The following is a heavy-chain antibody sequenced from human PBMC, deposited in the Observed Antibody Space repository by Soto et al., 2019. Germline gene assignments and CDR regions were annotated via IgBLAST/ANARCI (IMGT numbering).Heavy chain of an antibody. CDR3: ARGSLVRAYYDFWSGYYDWFDP. CDR1: GGSISSYY. Sequence: SETLSLTCTVSGGSISSYYWSWIRQPPGKGLEWIGYIYYSGSTNYNPSLKSRVTISVDTSKNQFSLKLSSVTAADTAVYYCARGSLVRAYYDFWSGYYDWFDPWGQGTLVTVS. D-gene: IGHD3-3*01. CDR2: IYYSGST. J-gene: IGHJ5*02. V-gene: IGHV4-59*01.